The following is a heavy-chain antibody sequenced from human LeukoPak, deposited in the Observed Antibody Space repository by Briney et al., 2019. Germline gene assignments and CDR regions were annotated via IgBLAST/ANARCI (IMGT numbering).Heavy chain of an antibody. D-gene: IGHD2-21*01. J-gene: IGHJ4*02. CDR3: TTLFISPIAADY. CDR2: VNPTSGVT. Sequence: ASVKVSCTTSGYNFTDFYLHWVRQAPGQGPEWPGWVNPTSGVTKYAQKFEGRVVLSRDASIDTVYMEMRSLRYDDTAVYYCTTLFISPIAADYWGQGTLVIVS. V-gene: IGHV1-2*02. CDR1: GYNFTDFY.